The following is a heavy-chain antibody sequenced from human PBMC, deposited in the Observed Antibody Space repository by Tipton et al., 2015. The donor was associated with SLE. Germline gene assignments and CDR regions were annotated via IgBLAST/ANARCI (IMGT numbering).Heavy chain of an antibody. CDR1: GASVSSHY. V-gene: IGHV4-59*02. Sequence: LRLSCTVSGASVSSHYWSWIRQPPGKGLEWIGYIYYSGSTNYNPSLKSRVTISVDTSKNQFSLKLTSVPAADTAVYYCARSLKGAFDMWGQGTMVTVSS. CDR2: IYYSGST. CDR3: ARSLKGAFDM. J-gene: IGHJ3*02.